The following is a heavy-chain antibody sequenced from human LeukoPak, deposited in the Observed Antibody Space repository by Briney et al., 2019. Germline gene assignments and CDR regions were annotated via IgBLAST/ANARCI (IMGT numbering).Heavy chain of an antibody. CDR3: ARGVGSGYTDY. Sequence: PSETLSLTCTVSGGSISNYYWTWIRQPPGKGLEWIGFISYSGNTNCNPSLKSRVTISLDTSKNQFSLKLISVTAADTAVYYCARGVGSGYTDYWGQGALVTVSS. CDR2: ISYSGNT. CDR1: GGSISNYY. D-gene: IGHD3-22*01. J-gene: IGHJ4*02. V-gene: IGHV4-59*01.